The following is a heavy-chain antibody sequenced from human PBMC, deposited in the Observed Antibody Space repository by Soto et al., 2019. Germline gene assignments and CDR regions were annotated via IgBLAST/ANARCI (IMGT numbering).Heavy chain of an antibody. CDR1: GFTFSIYS. CDR2: IMSGIFHI. Sequence: PGGSLRLSCAASGFTFSIYSMNWVRQAPGKGLECFSYIMSGIFHIFYAFSVKGRFTISSDNANNSLYLQMNSLRAEDTALYYCVRDQLYYYDIFGRPLNGFDIWGQGTMVTVSS. J-gene: IGHJ3*02. D-gene: IGHD3-22*01. V-gene: IGHV3-48*01. CDR3: VRDQLYYYDIFGRPLNGFDI.